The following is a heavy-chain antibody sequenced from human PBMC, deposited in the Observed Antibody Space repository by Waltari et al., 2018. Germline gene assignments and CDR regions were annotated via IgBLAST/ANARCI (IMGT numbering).Heavy chain of an antibody. Sequence: EVQLVESGGGLVQPGRSLRLSCAASGFTFDDYAMHWVRQAPGKGLEWVSGISWNSGSIGYADSVKGRFTISRDNAKNSLYLQMNSLRAEDMALYYCAKATPLGGYCSGGSCPDAFDIWGQGTMVTVSS. J-gene: IGHJ3*02. CDR3: AKATPLGGYCSGGSCPDAFDI. CDR2: ISWNSGSI. CDR1: GFTFDDYA. V-gene: IGHV3-9*03. D-gene: IGHD2-15*01.